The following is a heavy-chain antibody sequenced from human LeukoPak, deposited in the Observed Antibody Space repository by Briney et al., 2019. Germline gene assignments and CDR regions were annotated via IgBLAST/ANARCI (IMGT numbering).Heavy chain of an antibody. CDR1: GFSFTNYA. Sequence: GGSLRLSCTASGFSFTNYAMTWVRQAPGKGLEWVSGITGSGGSTYYSVKGRFTISRDNSKNTLFLQMSSLRAEDTAIYYCARAGEYCSDGSCYSENYYFDYWGQATLVTVSS. CDR2: ITGSGGST. D-gene: IGHD2-15*01. V-gene: IGHV3-23*01. CDR3: ARAGEYCSDGSCYSENYYFDY. J-gene: IGHJ4*02.